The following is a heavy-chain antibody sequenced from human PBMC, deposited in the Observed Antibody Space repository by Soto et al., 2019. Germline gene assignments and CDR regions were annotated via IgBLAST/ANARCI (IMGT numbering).Heavy chain of an antibody. J-gene: IGHJ4*02. V-gene: IGHV4-34*01. D-gene: IGHD3-3*01. CDR3: ARGDYDFWSGYSDY. CDR1: GGSFSGYY. Sequence: SETLSLTCAVYGGSFSGYYWSWIRQPPGKGLEWIGEINHSGSTNYNPSLKSRVTISVDTSKNQFSLKLSSATAADTAVYYCARGDYDFWSGYSDYWGQGTLVTVSS. CDR2: INHSGST.